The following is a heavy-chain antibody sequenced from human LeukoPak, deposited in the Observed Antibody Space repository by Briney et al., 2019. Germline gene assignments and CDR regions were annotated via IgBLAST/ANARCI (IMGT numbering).Heavy chain of an antibody. D-gene: IGHD4-17*01. CDR3: ARDSISGDGYNWFDP. V-gene: IGHV3-48*01. J-gene: IGHJ5*02. CDR1: GFTFSSYT. CDR2: IGWSDGTT. Sequence: PGGSLRLSCAASGFTFSSYTMNWVRQAPGKGLEWISHIGWSDGTTYYADSIKGRFTVSRDNAKNSLYLQMNSLRAEDTAVYYCARDSISGDGYNWFDPWGQGTLVTVSS.